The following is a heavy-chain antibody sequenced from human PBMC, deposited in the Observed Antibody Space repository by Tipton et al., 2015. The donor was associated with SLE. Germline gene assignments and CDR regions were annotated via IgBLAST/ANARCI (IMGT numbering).Heavy chain of an antibody. CDR1: GGSISRYY. CDR2: IYYSGYI. V-gene: IGHV4-59*12. CDR3: ARGNRGSSGWYGAFDI. Sequence: TLSLTCTVSGGSISRYYWSWIRQPPGKGLEWIGYIYYSGYINYNPSLKSRVTISVDTSKNQFSLNLSSVTAADTAVYYCARGNRGSSGWYGAFDIWGQGTMFTVSS. D-gene: IGHD6-19*01. J-gene: IGHJ3*02.